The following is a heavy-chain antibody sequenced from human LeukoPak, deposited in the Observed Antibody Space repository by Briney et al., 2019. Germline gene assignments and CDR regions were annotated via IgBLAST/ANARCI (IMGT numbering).Heavy chain of an antibody. CDR2: ISGYNGNT. J-gene: IGHJ6*02. V-gene: IGHV1-18*01. CDR1: GYTFTIYG. D-gene: IGHD3-16*01. Sequence: ASVKVSCKASGYTFTIYGISWVRQAPGQGLEWMGWISGYNGNTNYAQKLQGRVTMTTDTSTSTAYMELRSLRSDDTAVYYCARVMNGYYYGMDVWGQGTTVTVSS. CDR3: ARVMNGYYYGMDV.